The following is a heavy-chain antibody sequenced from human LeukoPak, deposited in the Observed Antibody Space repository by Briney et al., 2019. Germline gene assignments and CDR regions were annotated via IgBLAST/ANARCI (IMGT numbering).Heavy chain of an antibody. CDR3: ARGVGAISRRTRYYYYGMDV. CDR1: GYSITGSYY. V-gene: IGHV4-59*01. CDR2: IYYSGST. J-gene: IGHJ6*02. D-gene: IGHD1-26*01. Sequence: SETLSLTCTVSGYSITGSYYWSWIRQPPGKGLEWIGYIYYSGSTNYNPSLKSRVTISVDTSKNQFSLRLSSVTAADTAVYYCARGVGAISRRTRYYYYGMDVWGQGTTVTVSS.